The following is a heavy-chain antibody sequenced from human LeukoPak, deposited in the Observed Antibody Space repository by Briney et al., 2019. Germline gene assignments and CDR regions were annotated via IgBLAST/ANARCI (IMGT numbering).Heavy chain of an antibody. J-gene: IGHJ4*02. Sequence: GGSLRLSCAASGFTFSGSALHWVRQASGKGLGWVGRIRSQTNGYATAYAESVKGRFTVSRDDSKNTAYLQMSSLKSEDTAVYYCTGLDGDYYDTYFDFWGQGTLVTVSS. CDR3: TGLDGDYYDTYFDF. CDR1: GFTFSGSA. CDR2: IRSQTNGYAT. D-gene: IGHD3-22*01. V-gene: IGHV3-73*01.